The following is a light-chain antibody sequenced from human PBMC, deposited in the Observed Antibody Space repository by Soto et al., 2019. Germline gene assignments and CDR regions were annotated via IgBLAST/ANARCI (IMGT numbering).Light chain of an antibody. J-gene: IGKJ5*01. CDR3: QQYENLPT. CDR2: DAS. V-gene: IGKV1-33*01. Sequence: DIQMTQSPSSLSASVVDRVAITFQASQNINNYLNRYQQKPGRAPKLLIYDASNLEAGVPSRFRGSGSGTDFTFTISRLQTEDIATYYCQQYENLPTFGQGTRLEIK. CDR1: QNINNY.